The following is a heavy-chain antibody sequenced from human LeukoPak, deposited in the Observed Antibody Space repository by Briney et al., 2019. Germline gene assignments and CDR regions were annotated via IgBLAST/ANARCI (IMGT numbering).Heavy chain of an antibody. J-gene: IGHJ4*02. CDR1: GFTFSIYS. Sequence: GGSLRLSCAASGFTFSIYSMNWVRQAPGKGLEWVSSISSSNSYIYYADSVKGRFTISRDNAKNTLYLQMNSLRAEDTAVYYCARAYYDSSGYYQIFDYWGQGTLVTVSS. V-gene: IGHV3-21*01. CDR3: ARAYYDSSGYYQIFDY. D-gene: IGHD3-22*01. CDR2: ISSSNSYI.